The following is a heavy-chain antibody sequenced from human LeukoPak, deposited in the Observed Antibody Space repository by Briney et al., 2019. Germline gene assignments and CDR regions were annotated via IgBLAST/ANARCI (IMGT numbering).Heavy chain of an antibody. CDR1: GDSVSSNSAA. J-gene: IGHJ6*02. D-gene: IGHD6-19*01. V-gene: IGHV6-1*01. CDR3: ARVGYSGGWTPFAMGV. Sequence: PSQTLSLTCAISGDSVSSNSAAWNWIRQPPSRGLEWLGRTYYRSKWYNDYAVSVKSRITINPDTSKNQFSLQLNSVTPEDTAVYYCARVGYSGGWTPFAMGVWGQGTTVTISS. CDR2: TYYRSKWYN.